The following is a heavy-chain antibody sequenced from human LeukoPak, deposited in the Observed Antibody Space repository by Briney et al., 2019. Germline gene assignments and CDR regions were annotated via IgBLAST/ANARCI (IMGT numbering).Heavy chain of an antibody. D-gene: IGHD5-18*01. CDR2: IYYSGST. J-gene: IGHJ4*02. V-gene: IGHV4-59*08. CDR1: GGSISSYY. CDR3: ARRNGYSYGFFDY. Sequence: SETLSLTCTVSGGSISSYYWSWIRQPPGKGLEWIGYIYYSGSTNYNPSLKSRVTISVDTSKNQFSLKLSSVTAADTAVYYCARRNGYSYGFFDYWGQGTLVTVSS.